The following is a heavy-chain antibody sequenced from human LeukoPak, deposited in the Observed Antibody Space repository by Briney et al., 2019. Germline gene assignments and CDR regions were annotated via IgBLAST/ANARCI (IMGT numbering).Heavy chain of an antibody. D-gene: IGHD2-21*02. CDR2: IYYSGST. V-gene: IGHV4-30-4*08. CDR1: GGSISSGDYY. Sequence: SETLSLTCTVSGGSISSGDYYWSWIRQPPGKGLEWIGYIYYSGSTYYNPSLKSRVTISVDTSKNQFSLRLNSVTAADTAVYYCVRIPEGQTAYFDYWGQGTLVTVSS. J-gene: IGHJ4*02. CDR3: VRIPEGQTAYFDY.